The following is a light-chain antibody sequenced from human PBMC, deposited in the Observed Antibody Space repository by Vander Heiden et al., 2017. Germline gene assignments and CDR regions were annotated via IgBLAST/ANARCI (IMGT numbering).Light chain of an antibody. Sequence: EIVLTQSPGTLSLSPGERATLSCRASQSVSSSYLAWYQQKPGQAPRLLIYGASSRATGIPDRFSGSGYGTDFTLTISRLEPEDFAVYYCQQYGSSPPFTFGHRTKVDIK. V-gene: IGKV3-20*01. CDR2: GAS. J-gene: IGKJ3*01. CDR1: QSVSSSY. CDR3: QQYGSSPPFT.